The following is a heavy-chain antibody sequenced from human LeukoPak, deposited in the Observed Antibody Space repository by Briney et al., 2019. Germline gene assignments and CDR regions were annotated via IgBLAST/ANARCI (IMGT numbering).Heavy chain of an antibody. CDR3: AGLEGRYSTDWFYFFDY. CDR1: GGSISSLNL. V-gene: IGHV4-4*02. CDR2: MYLGGTT. Sequence: SSETLSLTCIVSGGSISSLNLWSWLRQPPGKGLEWIGEMYLGGTTNFNPSLESRVTILIDKSKNQLSLQLTSVTAADTAVYYCAGLEGRYSTDWFYFFDYWGQGALVTVSS. J-gene: IGHJ4*02. D-gene: IGHD6-19*01.